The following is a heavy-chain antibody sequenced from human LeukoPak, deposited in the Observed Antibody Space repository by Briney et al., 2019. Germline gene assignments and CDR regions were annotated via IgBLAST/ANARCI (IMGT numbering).Heavy chain of an antibody. CDR1: GGSFSGYY. CDR3: ARGYCSSTSCTTPNYFDY. D-gene: IGHD2-2*01. Sequence: KSSETLSLTCAVYGGSFSGYYWSWTRQPPGKGLEWIGEINHSGSTNYNPSLKSRVTISVDTSKNQFSLKLSSVTAADTAVYYCARGYCSSTSCTTPNYFDYWGQGTLVTVSS. J-gene: IGHJ4*02. V-gene: IGHV4-34*01. CDR2: INHSGST.